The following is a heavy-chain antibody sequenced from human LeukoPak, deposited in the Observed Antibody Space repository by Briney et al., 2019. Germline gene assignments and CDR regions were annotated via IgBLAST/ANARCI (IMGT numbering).Heavy chain of an antibody. Sequence: GGSLRLSCVASGLTLSRAWMTWVRQAPGKGLEWVANIKQEGSEKYYVDSVKGRFTISRDNAKNTLYLQVNSLKAEDTAMYYCASLLGEATLFDYWGQGTLVTGSS. CDR2: IKQEGSEK. D-gene: IGHD1-26*01. J-gene: IGHJ4*02. CDR1: GLTLSRAW. V-gene: IGHV3-7*01. CDR3: ASLLGEATLFDY.